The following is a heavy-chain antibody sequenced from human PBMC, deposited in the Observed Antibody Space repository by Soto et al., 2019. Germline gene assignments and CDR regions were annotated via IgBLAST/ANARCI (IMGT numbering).Heavy chain of an antibody. D-gene: IGHD3-22*01. CDR2: IIPIFGTA. CDR1: GGAFSSYA. V-gene: IGHV1-69*12. CDR3: ARDGLSGEYYDSSGYYRSFDY. J-gene: IGHJ4*02. Sequence: QVQLVQSGAEVKKPGSSVKVSCKASGGAFSSYAISWGRQAPGQGLEWMGGIIPIFGTANYAQKFQGRVTITADESTSTAYMELSSLRSEDTAVYYCARDGLSGEYYDSSGYYRSFDYWGQGTLVTVSS.